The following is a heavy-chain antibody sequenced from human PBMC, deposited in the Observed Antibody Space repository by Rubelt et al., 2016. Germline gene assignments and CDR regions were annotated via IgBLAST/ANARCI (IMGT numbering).Heavy chain of an antibody. J-gene: IGHJ4*02. Sequence: QVQLQQWGAGLLKPSETLSLTCAVYGESFSGYYWSWIRQPPGKGLEWIGEINHSGSTNYNPSLKSRVTISEDTSKNHFSLNLSSVTAADTAVYYCARASSGSPRFGFDYWGQGTLVTVSS. CDR3: ARASSGSPRFGFDY. V-gene: IGHV4-34*01. D-gene: IGHD6-25*01. CDR1: GESFSGYY. CDR2: INHSGST.